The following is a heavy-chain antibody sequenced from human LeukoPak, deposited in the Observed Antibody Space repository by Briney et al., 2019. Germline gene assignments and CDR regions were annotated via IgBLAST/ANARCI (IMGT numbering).Heavy chain of an antibody. CDR3: AREMITMVRGAPTFDY. Sequence: PGGSLRLSCAASGFTFSDYYMSWIRQAPGKGLEWVSYISSSSSYTNYADSVRGRFTISRDNAKNSLYLQMNSLSAEDTAVYYCAREMITMVRGAPTFDYWGQGTLVTVSS. V-gene: IGHV3-11*05. CDR1: GFTFSDYY. CDR2: ISSSSSYT. J-gene: IGHJ4*02. D-gene: IGHD3-10*01.